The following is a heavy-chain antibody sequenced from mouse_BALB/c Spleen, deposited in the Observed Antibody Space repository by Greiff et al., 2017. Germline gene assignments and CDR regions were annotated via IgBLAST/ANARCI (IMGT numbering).Heavy chain of an antibody. CDR2: ILPGSGST. CDR3: ARRVWDYDGAMDY. Sequence: QVQLKESGAELMKPGASVKISCKATGYTFSSYWIEWVKQRPGHGLEWIGEILPGSGSTNYNEKFKGKATFTADTSSNTAYMQLSSLTSEDSAVYYCARRVWDYDGAMDYWGQGTSVTVSS. D-gene: IGHD2-4*01. CDR1: GYTFSSYW. V-gene: IGHV1-9*01. J-gene: IGHJ4*01.